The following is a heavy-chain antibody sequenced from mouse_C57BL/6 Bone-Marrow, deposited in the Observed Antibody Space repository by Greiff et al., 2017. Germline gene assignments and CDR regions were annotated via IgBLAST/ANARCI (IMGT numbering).Heavy chain of an antibody. Sequence: EVKLEESGGDLVKPGGSLKLSCAASGFTFSSYGMSWVRQTPDKRLEWVATISSGGSYTYYPDSVKGRFTISRDNAKNTLYLQMSSLKSEDTAMYCCDRLRLLRFAYWGQGTLVTVSA. CDR3: DRLRLLRFAY. D-gene: IGHD1-1*01. V-gene: IGHV5-6*02. CDR2: ISSGGSYT. J-gene: IGHJ3*01. CDR1: GFTFSSYG.